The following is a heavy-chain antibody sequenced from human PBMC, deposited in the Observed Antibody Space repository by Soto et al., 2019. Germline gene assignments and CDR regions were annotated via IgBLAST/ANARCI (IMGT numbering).Heavy chain of an antibody. J-gene: IGHJ3*02. CDR1: GYTFTSYY. CDR3: ARVAAYYDSSGYFAFDI. D-gene: IGHD3-22*01. V-gene: IGHV1-46*01. CDR2: INPSGGST. Sequence: ASVKVSCKASGYTFTSYYMHWVRQAPGQGLEWMGIINPSGGSTSYAQKFQGRVTMTRDTSTSTVYMELSSLRSEDTAVYYCARVAAYYDSSGYFAFDIWGQGTMVTFSS.